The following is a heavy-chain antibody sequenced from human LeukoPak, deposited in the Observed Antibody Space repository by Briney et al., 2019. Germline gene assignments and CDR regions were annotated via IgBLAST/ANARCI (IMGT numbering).Heavy chain of an antibody. CDR3: AREGGSWSFDS. V-gene: IGHV3-48*03. CDR2: ISSSGMTT. J-gene: IGHJ4*02. D-gene: IGHD6-13*01. Sequence: GGSLRLSCAASGLTFITHEMNWVRQAPGKGLEWLSYISSSGMTTYYAGSVRGRFTTSRDNAKNSLYLQMNSLRAEDTAVYYCAREGGSWSFDSWGQGILVTVSS. CDR1: GLTFITHE.